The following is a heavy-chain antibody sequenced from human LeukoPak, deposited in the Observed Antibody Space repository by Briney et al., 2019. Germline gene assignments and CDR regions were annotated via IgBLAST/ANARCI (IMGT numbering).Heavy chain of an antibody. CDR3: ARVGVGGYSSGWYRGGDRSSDY. J-gene: IGHJ4*02. CDR2: ISSSSSYI. D-gene: IGHD6-19*01. Sequence: GGSLRLSCAASGFTFSSYEMNWVRQAPGKGLEWVSSISSSSSYIYYADSVKGRFTISRDNAKNSLYLQMNSLRAEDTAVYYCARVGVGGYSSGWYRGGDRSSDYWGQGTLVTVSS. CDR1: GFTFSSYE. V-gene: IGHV3-21*01.